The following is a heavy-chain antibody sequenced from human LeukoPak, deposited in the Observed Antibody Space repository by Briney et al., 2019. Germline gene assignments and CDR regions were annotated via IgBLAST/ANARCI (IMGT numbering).Heavy chain of an antibody. Sequence: SETLSLTCTVSGGSISSSSCYWGWIRQPPGKGLEWIGSIYYSGSTYYNPSLKSRVTISVDTSKNQFSLKLSSVTAADTAVYYCATVAAAGMHFDYWGQGTLVTVSS. J-gene: IGHJ4*02. CDR3: ATVAAAGMHFDY. CDR2: IYYSGST. V-gene: IGHV4-39*01. CDR1: GGSISSSSCY. D-gene: IGHD6-13*01.